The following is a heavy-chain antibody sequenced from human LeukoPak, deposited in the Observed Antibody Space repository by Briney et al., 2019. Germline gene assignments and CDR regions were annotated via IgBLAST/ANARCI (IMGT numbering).Heavy chain of an antibody. J-gene: IGHJ4*02. CDR1: GYTCTSYA. CDR2: ININTGNP. V-gene: IGHV7-4-1*02. D-gene: IGHD3-10*02. Sequence: ASVKVSCTASGYTCTSYAMNWVRQSPGQGLEWKGWININTGNPTNPHRFTERFVFSLDTSVSTAYLQISSLKAEDTAVYYCGRDCSGIKKGDYWGQGTLVTVSS. CDR3: GRDCSGIKKGDY.